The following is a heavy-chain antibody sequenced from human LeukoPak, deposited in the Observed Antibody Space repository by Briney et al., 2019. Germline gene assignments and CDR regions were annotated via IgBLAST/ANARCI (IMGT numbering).Heavy chain of an antibody. CDR1: GFTVSSNY. J-gene: IGHJ4*02. CDR3: ARTAAGTFFDY. Sequence: GGSLRLSCAVSGFTVSSNYMSWVPQAPGKGLEWVSIIYSGGYTFYADSVKGRFTISRDNSKNTLYLQMNSLRAEDTAVYYCARTAAGTFFDYWGQGTLVTVSS. D-gene: IGHD6-13*01. V-gene: IGHV3-53*01. CDR2: IYSGGYT.